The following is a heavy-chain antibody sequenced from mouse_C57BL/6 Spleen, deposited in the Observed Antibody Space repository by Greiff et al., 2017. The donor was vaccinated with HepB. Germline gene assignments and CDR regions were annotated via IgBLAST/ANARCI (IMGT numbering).Heavy chain of an antibody. CDR2: IYPRDGST. D-gene: IGHD4-1*01. CDR3: ARGNWDDGFAY. V-gene: IGHV1-85*01. CDR1: GYTFTSYD. Sequence: QVQLQQSGPELVKPGASVKLSCKASGYTFTSYDINWVKQRPGQGLEWIGWIYPRDGSTKYNEKFKGKATLTVDTSSSTAYMELHSLTSEDSAVYFCARGNWDDGFAYWGQGTLVTVSA. J-gene: IGHJ3*01.